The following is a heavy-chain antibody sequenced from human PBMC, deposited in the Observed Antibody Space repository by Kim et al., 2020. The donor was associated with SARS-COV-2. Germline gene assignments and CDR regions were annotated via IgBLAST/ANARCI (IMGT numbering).Heavy chain of an antibody. CDR3: ARTGYSYGRPRHYYYAMDV. D-gene: IGHD5-18*01. Sequence: SVKVSCKASGGTFSNYAISWVRQAPGQGLEWMGGIIPIFGTSNYAQKFQGRVTITADESTSTAYMELSSLRSEDTAVYYCARTGYSYGRPRHYYYAMDVWRQGTTVTVSS. CDR1: GGTFSNYA. CDR2: IIPIFGTS. J-gene: IGHJ6*02. V-gene: IGHV1-69*13.